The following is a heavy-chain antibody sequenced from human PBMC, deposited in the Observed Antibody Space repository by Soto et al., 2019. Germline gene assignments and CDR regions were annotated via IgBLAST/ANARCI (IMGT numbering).Heavy chain of an antibody. CDR2: IIPIFGTA. D-gene: IGHD2-2*01. CDR3: AREDIVLVPAADPYYYYGMDV. CDR1: GGTFSSYA. Sequence: QVQLVQSGAEVKKTGSSVKVSCKASGGTFSSYAISWVRQAPGQGLEWMGGIIPIFGTANYEQKFQGRVTITADESTSTAYMELSSLRSEDTAVYYCAREDIVLVPAADPYYYYGMDVWGQGTTVTVSS. V-gene: IGHV1-69*12. J-gene: IGHJ6*02.